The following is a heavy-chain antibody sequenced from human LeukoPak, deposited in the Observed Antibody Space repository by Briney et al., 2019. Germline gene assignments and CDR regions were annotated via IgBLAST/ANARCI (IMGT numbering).Heavy chain of an antibody. J-gene: IGHJ5*02. CDR1: GGSISSYY. CDR2: IYYSGST. V-gene: IGHV4-59*01. Sequence: SETLSLTCTVSGGSISSYYWSWIRQPPGKGLEWIGYIYYSGSTNYNPSLKSRVTISVDTSKNQFSLKLSSVTAADTAVYYCARDVGYCSGGSCSSGFWFDPWGQGTLVTVSS. CDR3: ARDVGYCSGGSCSSGFWFDP. D-gene: IGHD2-15*01.